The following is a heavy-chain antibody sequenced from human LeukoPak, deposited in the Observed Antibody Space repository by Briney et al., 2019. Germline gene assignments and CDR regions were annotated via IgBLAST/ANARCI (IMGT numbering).Heavy chain of an antibody. CDR2: IIPIFGIA. Sequence: SVKVSCKASGGTFSSYAISWVRQAPGQGLEWMGRIIPIFGIANYAQKFQGRVTITADKSTSTAYMELSSLRSEDTAVYYCARDGYKEGCDYWGQGTLVTVSS. CDR3: ARDGYKEGCDY. V-gene: IGHV1-69*04. CDR1: GGTFSSYA. D-gene: IGHD5-24*01. J-gene: IGHJ4*02.